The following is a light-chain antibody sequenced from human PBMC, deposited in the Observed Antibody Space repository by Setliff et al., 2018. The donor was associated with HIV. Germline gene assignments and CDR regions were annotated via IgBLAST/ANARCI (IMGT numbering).Light chain of an antibody. J-gene: IGLJ3*02. CDR2: EVN. CDR3: SSYAGGNNMV. V-gene: IGLV2-8*01. CDR1: SSDVGGYNY. Sequence: QSVLTQPPSASGSPGQSVTISCTGTSSDVGGYNYVSWYQQHPGKAPKVMIYEVNKRPSGVPDRFSGSKSGNTASLTVSGLQADDEADYYCSSYAGGNNMVFGGGT.